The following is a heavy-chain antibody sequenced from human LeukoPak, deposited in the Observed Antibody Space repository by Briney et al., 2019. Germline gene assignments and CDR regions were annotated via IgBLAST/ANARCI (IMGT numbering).Heavy chain of an antibody. J-gene: IGHJ3*02. CDR3: AVLMITFGGVIGAFDI. D-gene: IGHD3-16*01. V-gene: IGHV1-18*01. Sequence: GASVKVSCKASGYSFTTYAISWVRQAPGQGLEWMGWVSAYNGNTNYAQKLQGRVTMTTDTSTSTAYMELRSLRSDDTAVYYCAVLMITFGGVIGAFDIWGQGTMVTVSS. CDR2: VSAYNGNT. CDR1: GYSFTTYA.